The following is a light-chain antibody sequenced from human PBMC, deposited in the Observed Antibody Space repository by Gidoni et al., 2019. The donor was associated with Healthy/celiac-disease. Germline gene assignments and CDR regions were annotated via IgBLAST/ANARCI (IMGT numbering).Light chain of an antibody. Sequence: SLPVTPGEPASISCRSSQSLLHSNGYNYLDWYLQKPGQSPQLLIYLGSNRASGVPDRFSGSGSGTDFTLKISRVEAEDVGVYYCMQALQTPCSFXQXTKLEIK. CDR1: QSLLHSNGYNY. V-gene: IGKV2-28*01. CDR3: MQALQTPCS. CDR2: LGS. J-gene: IGKJ2*04.